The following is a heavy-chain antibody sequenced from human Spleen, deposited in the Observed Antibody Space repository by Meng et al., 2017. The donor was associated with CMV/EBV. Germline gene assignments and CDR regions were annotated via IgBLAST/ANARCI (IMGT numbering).Heavy chain of an antibody. D-gene: IGHD2-2*01. V-gene: IGHV1-2*02. CDR1: GYTFTGYY. Sequence: ASVKVSCKASGYTFTGYYMHWVRQAPGQGLEWMGWIDPNGGGTNYAQKFQDRVTVTSDTSIRTAYMELSRLRSDDTALYYCARERFLVPAASPDYYYYGMDVWGQGTTVTVSS. J-gene: IGHJ6*02. CDR2: IDPNGGGT. CDR3: ARERFLVPAASPDYYYYGMDV.